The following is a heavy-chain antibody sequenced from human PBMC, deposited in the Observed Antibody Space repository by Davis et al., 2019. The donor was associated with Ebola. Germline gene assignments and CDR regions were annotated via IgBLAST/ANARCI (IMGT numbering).Heavy chain of an antibody. D-gene: IGHD3-10*01. CDR3: ARGRITMVRGVKRNRYYFDY. V-gene: IGHV3-7*03. Sequence: PGGSLRLPCAASGFTSSFFRMSWVRQAPGKGLEWVANIKQEGSEKYYVDSVKGRFTISRDNAKNSLYLQMNSLRAEDTAVYYCARGRITMVRGVKRNRYYFDYWGQGTLVTVSS. J-gene: IGHJ4*02. CDR1: GFTSSFFR. CDR2: IKQEGSEK.